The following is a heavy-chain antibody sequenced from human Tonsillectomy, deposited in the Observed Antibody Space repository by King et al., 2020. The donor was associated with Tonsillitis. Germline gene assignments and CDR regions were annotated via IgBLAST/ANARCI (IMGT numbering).Heavy chain of an antibody. CDR2: INPSSGTT. J-gene: IGHJ3*01. D-gene: IGHD6-6*01. CDR3: ASLGDRIATRRGAFDL. CDR1: GYTFTNYY. V-gene: IGHV1-46*03. Sequence: VQLVQSGAEVKRPGASVNVSCMASGYTFTNYYMHWVRQAPGQGLEWMGIINPSSGTTSYAQKFQGRVTMTKDTSTGTLYMYLSSLRSDDTAVYYCASLGDRIATRRGAFDLWGQGTMVTVSS.